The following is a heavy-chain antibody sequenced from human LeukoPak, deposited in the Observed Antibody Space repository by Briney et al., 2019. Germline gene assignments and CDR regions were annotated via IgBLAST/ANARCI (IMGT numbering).Heavy chain of an antibody. Sequence: GASVKVSCKASGYTFTSYGINWVRQAPGQGLEWMGWISAYNGSTNYAQKFQGRVTITTDESTSTVYMELSSLRSEDTAVYYCARDQKVGATPYFGMDVWGQGTTVTVSS. CDR2: ISAYNGST. D-gene: IGHD1-26*01. CDR3: ARDQKVGATPYFGMDV. CDR1: GYTFTSYG. V-gene: IGHV1-18*01. J-gene: IGHJ6*02.